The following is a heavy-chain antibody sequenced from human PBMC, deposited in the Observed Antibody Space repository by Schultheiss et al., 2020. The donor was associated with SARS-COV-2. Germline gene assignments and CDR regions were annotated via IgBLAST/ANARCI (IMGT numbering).Heavy chain of an antibody. Sequence: SQTLSLTCAVSGGSISSGGYYWSWIRQHPGKGLEWIGYIYYSGSTYYNPSLKSLVTISVDTSKNQFSLKLSSVTAADTAVYYCARMVVVAATLGWFDPWGQGTLVTVSS. CDR2: IYYSGST. CDR3: ARMVVVAATLGWFDP. V-gene: IGHV4-31*01. D-gene: IGHD2-15*01. J-gene: IGHJ5*02. CDR1: GGSISSGGYY.